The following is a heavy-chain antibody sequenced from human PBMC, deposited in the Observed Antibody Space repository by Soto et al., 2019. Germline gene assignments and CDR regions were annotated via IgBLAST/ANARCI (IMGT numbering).Heavy chain of an antibody. J-gene: IGHJ4*02. CDR3: ARQGFSGYDYYYFDY. D-gene: IGHD5-12*01. CDR1: GGSISSSSYY. Sequence: SETLSLTCTVSGGSISSSSYYWGWIRQPPGKGLEWIGSIYYSGSTYYTPSLKSRVTISVDTSKNQFSLKLSSVTAADTAVYYCARQGFSGYDYYYFDYWGQGTLVTVSS. V-gene: IGHV4-39*01. CDR2: IYYSGST.